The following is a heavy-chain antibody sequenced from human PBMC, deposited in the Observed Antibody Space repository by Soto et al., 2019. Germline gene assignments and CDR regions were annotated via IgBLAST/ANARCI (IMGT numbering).Heavy chain of an antibody. CDR1: GGSIRNVY. CDR3: ARTGYVYDMDV. V-gene: IGHV4-59*01. J-gene: IGHJ6*02. Sequence: SETLSLTCTVSGGSIRNVYWSWIRQSPGKRLEWIGFIFHSGNAKYNPSLKSRVTISVDTSKNQFSLSLDSVAAADTAVYFCARTGYVYDMDVWGQGTTVTVSS. CDR2: IFHSGNA. D-gene: IGHD3-9*01.